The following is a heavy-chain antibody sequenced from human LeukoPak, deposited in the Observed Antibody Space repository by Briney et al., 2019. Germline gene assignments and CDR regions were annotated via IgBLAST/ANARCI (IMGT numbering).Heavy chain of an antibody. CDR2: IYWNDNNM. CDR3: ARLIAAAGDF. V-gene: IGHV3-9*01. J-gene: IGHJ4*02. CDR1: GFTFSDYA. Sequence: GRSLRLSCAASGFTFSDYAMHWVRQAPGKGLEWVSGIYWNDNNMGYADSVKGRFTISRDNAKNSLYLQMNSLRAEDTAVYYCARLIAAAGDFWGQGTLVTVSS. D-gene: IGHD6-13*01.